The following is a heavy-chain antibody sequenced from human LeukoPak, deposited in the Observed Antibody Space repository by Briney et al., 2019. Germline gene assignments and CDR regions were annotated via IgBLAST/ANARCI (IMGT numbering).Heavy chain of an antibody. CDR2: IYYSGST. J-gene: IGHJ3*02. V-gene: IGHV4-39*01. D-gene: IGHD5-18*01. Sequence: KPSETLSLTCTVSGGSISSNSYYWGWIRQPPGKGLEWIGSIYYSGSTYYNPSLKSRVTISVDTSKNQFSLKLSSVAAADTAVYYCARRRGYMSFDIWGQGTMVTVSS. CDR1: GGSISSNSYY. CDR3: ARRRGYMSFDI.